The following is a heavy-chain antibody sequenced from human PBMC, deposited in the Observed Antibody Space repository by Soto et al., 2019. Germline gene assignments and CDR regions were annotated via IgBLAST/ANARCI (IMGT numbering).Heavy chain of an antibody. CDR3: ARCDDSSGYYPLPFDY. CDR1: GFTFSSYE. J-gene: IGHJ4*02. Sequence: PGGSLRLSCAASGFTFSSYEMNWVRQAPGKGLEWVSYISSSGSTIYYADSVKGRFTISRDNAKNSLYLQMNSLRVEDTAVYYCARCDDSSGYYPLPFDYWGQGTLVTVSS. V-gene: IGHV3-48*03. D-gene: IGHD3-22*01. CDR2: ISSSGSTI.